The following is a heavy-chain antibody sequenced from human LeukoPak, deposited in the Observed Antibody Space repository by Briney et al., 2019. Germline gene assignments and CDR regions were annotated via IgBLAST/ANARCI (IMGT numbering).Heavy chain of an antibody. J-gene: IGHJ4*02. Sequence: GRSLRLSCAASGFTFSSYAMHWVRQAPGKGLEWVAFIRYDGSKKYYADSVKGRFTISRDNSKNTLYLQMNSLRAEDTAVYYCAALEMATIYVDYGGKEPRVTVPS. CDR1: GFTFSSYA. V-gene: IGHV3-30*02. CDR3: AALEMATIYVDY. D-gene: IGHD5-24*01. CDR2: IRYDGSKK.